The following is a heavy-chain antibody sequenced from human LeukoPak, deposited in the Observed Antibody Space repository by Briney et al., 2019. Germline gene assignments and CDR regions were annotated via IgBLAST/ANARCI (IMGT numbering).Heavy chain of an antibody. Sequence: SETLSLTCTVSGGSISSYYRSWIRQPPGKGLEWIGYIYYSGSTNYNPSLKSRVTISVDTSKNQFSLKLSSVTAADTAVYYCARIERWFDPWGQGTLVTVSS. J-gene: IGHJ5*02. CDR3: ARIERWFDP. CDR1: GGSISSYY. V-gene: IGHV4-59*08. CDR2: IYYSGST.